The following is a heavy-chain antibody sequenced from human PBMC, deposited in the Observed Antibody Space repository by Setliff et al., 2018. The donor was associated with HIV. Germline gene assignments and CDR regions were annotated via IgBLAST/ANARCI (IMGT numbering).Heavy chain of an antibody. CDR2: IYSDGSS. D-gene: IGHD5-12*01. Sequence: GGSLRLSCAASGFIFSSYAMHWVRQAPGKGLEWVAVIYSDGSSYYADSVRGRFTISRDNYKNTLYLQMNSLRAEDTAVYYCAKDPRAAVATICDYWGQGTLVTVSS. J-gene: IGHJ4*02. CDR3: AKDPRAAVATICDY. CDR1: GFIFSSYA. V-gene: IGHV3-NL1*01.